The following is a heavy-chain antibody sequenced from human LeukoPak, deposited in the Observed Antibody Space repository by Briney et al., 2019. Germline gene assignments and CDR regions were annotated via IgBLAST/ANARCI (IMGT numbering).Heavy chain of an antibody. CDR2: ISDGGGSA. V-gene: IGHV3-23*01. CDR1: GFIFSGSD. D-gene: IGHD3-10*01. CDR3: AKQWYGGSAGCMVRGVDV. J-gene: IGHJ6*02. Sequence: GGSLRLSCAASGFIFSGSDMSWVRQAPGKGLEWVSTISDGGGSAYYADSVKGRFTISRDNSKNTLYLQMNSLRAEDTAVYYCAKQWYGGSAGCMVRGVDVWGQGTTVTVSS.